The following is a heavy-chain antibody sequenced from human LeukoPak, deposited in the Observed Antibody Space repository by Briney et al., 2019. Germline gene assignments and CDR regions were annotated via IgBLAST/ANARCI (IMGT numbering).Heavy chain of an antibody. Sequence: GGSLRLSCAASGFTFSSYAMTWVRQAPGKGLECVSVISGGGDITYYRDSAKGRFTISRDNSKNTVYLQMNSLRAEDTAVYYCGREVPTVDYWGQGTLVTVSS. V-gene: IGHV3-23*01. CDR3: GREVPTVDY. CDR1: GFTFSSYA. D-gene: IGHD2-2*01. CDR2: ISGGGDIT. J-gene: IGHJ4*02.